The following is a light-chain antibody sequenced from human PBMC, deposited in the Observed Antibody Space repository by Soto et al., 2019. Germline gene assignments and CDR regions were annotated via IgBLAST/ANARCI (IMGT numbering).Light chain of an antibody. J-gene: IGLJ3*02. CDR3: AAWDDSLNGWV. CDR2: SND. V-gene: IGLV1-44*01. CDR1: SSNIGSNT. Sequence: QAVVTQPPSASGTPGQRVTISCSGSSSNIGSNTVNWYQQLPGTAPKYVIYSNDQRPSGVPDRFSGSKSGTSASLAISGLQSQDEADYYCAAWDDSLNGWVFGGGTQLTVL.